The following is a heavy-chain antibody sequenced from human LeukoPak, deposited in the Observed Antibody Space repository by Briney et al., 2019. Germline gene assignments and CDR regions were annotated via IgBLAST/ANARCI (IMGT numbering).Heavy chain of an antibody. J-gene: IGHJ4*02. V-gene: IGHV6-1*01. CDR2: TYYRSKWYN. D-gene: IGHD4-17*01. CDR1: GDSVSSNSAA. CDR3: ARDQGPATTVVPSYYFDY. Sequence: SQTLSLTCAISGDSVSSNSAAWNWIRQSPSRGLEWLGRTYYRSKWYNDYAVSVKSRITINPDTSKNQFSLQLNSVTPEDTAVYYCARDQGPATTVVPSYYFDYWGQGTLVTVSS.